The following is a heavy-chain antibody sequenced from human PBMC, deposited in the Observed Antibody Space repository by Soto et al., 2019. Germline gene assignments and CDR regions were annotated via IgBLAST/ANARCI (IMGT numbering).Heavy chain of an antibody. J-gene: IGHJ5*02. CDR1: GGSFSGYY. CDR3: ARGGIFGVVIRGWFDP. CDR2: INHSGST. V-gene: IGHV4-34*01. D-gene: IGHD3-3*01. Sequence: QVQLQQWGAGLLKPSETLSLTCAVYGGSFSGYYWSWIRQPPGKGLEWIGEINHSGSTNYNPSLKSRVTISVDTSKNQFSLKLSSVTAADTAVYYCARGGIFGVVIRGWFDPWGQAPLVTVSS.